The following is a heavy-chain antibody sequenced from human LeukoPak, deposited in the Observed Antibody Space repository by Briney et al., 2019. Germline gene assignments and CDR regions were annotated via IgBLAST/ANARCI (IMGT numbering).Heavy chain of an antibody. CDR3: AKDWIDIVVVVAATLVWFDP. CDR2: ISDRGGST. D-gene: IGHD2-15*01. V-gene: IGHV3-23*01. CDR1: GFILRSYA. Sequence: GGSVRLSCAASGFILRSYAMSWVRQAPGKGLDGVSAISDRGGSTYYADSVNARFTISRDNSKNTMYLQMNSMRAENTAVYYCAKDWIDIVVVVAATLVWFDPWGQGTLVTVSS. J-gene: IGHJ5*02.